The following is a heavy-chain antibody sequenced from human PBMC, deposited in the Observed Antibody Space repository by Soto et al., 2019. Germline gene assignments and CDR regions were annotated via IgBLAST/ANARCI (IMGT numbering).Heavy chain of an antibody. Sequence: QLQLQESGPGLVKPSETLSLTCTVSGGSISSSSYYWGWIRQPPGKGLEWIGSIYYSGSTYYNPSLKSRVTISVDTSKNQFSLKLSSVTAADTAVYYCARLKRAAVGWYGVEGYYYCGMDVWGQGTTVTVSS. J-gene: IGHJ6*02. CDR1: GGSISSSSYY. CDR3: ARLKRAAVGWYGVEGYYYCGMDV. V-gene: IGHV4-39*01. D-gene: IGHD6-19*01. CDR2: IYYSGST.